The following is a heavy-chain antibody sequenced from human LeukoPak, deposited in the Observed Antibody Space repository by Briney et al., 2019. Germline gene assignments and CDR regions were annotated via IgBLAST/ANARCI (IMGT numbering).Heavy chain of an antibody. CDR2: INPNGGST. CDR3: ARRVYCSSSSCSHFDY. J-gene: IGHJ4*02. CDR1: GYTFTTYY. Sequence: ASVKVSCKASGYTFTTYYMHWVRQAPGQGLEWMGIINPNGGSTTYAQKFQGRVPMTRDTSTSTVYMELSSLGSEDTAVYFCARRVYCSSSSCSHFDYWGQGTPVTVSS. V-gene: IGHV1-46*01. D-gene: IGHD2-2*01.